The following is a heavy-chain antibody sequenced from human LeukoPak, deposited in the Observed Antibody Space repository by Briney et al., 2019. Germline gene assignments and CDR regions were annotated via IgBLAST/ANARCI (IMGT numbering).Heavy chain of an antibody. CDR1: GFTFSSYA. J-gene: IGHJ3*02. CDR3: ARWDYDFWSGYYSGDAFDI. CDR2: ISHDGSNK. Sequence: GGSLRLSCAASGFTFSSYAMHWVRQAPGKGLEWVAVISHDGSNKYYADSVKGRFTISRDNAKNSLYLQMNSLRAEDTAVYYCARWDYDFWSGYYSGDAFDIWGQGTMVTVSS. V-gene: IGHV3-30-3*01. D-gene: IGHD3-3*01.